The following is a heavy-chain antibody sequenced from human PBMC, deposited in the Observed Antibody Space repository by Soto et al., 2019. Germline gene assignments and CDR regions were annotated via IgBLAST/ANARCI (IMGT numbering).Heavy chain of an antibody. V-gene: IGHV4-30-4*01. CDR1: GGSISSGDYY. D-gene: IGHD4-17*01. J-gene: IGHJ6*02. Sequence: PSETLSLTCTVSGGSISSGDYYWSWIRQPPGKGLEWIGYIYYSGSTYYNPSLKSRVTISVDTSKNQFSLKLSSVTAADTAVYYCARIHFGDEPSYYYYGMDVWGQGTTVTVSS. CDR2: IYYSGST. CDR3: ARIHFGDEPSYYYYGMDV.